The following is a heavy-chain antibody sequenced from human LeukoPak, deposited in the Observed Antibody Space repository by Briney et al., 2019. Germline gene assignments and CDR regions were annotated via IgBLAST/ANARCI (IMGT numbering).Heavy chain of an antibody. CDR3: ASYYSNYYYYGLDV. CDR1: GFTFSSYV. V-gene: IGHV3-23*01. Sequence: PGGSLRLSCAASGFTFSSYVMSWVRQAPGKGLEWVSAISGGGGSTYYADSVKGRFTISRDSSKNTVYLQMNSLGAEDTAVYYCASYYSNYYYYGLDVWGQGTTITVSS. D-gene: IGHD4-11*01. J-gene: IGHJ6*02. CDR2: ISGGGGST.